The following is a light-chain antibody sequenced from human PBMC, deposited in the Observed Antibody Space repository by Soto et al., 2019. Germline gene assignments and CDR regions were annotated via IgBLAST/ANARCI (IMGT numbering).Light chain of an antibody. J-gene: IGLJ1*01. V-gene: IGLV2-8*01. CDR3: KSSAGSNTYV. Sequence: QSVLTQPPSASGSPGQSVTISCTGTKNDIGLYDFVSWYQHHPGKAPRLIIYEVVQRPSGVPDRFSGSKSGNTASLTVSGLQAADGADYFCKSSAGSNTYVFGSGTKVTVL. CDR2: EVV. CDR1: KNDIGLYDF.